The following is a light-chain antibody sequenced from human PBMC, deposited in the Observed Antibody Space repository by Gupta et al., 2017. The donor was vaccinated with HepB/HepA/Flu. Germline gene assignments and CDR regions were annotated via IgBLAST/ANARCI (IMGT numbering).Light chain of an antibody. Sequence: DIQMTQSPSSLSASVGDRVTITCRAGQNINNFLNWYQQKPEKAPRLLIFAASSLQSGVPSRFSGSGSGTDFTLTISRLQPEDFATYYCQQSYTFPWTFGQGTKVEIK. CDR1: QNINNF. CDR2: AAS. V-gene: IGKV1-39*01. J-gene: IGKJ1*01. CDR3: QQSYTFPWT.